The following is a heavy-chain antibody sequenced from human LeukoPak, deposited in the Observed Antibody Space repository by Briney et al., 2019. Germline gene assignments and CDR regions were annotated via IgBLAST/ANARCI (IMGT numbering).Heavy chain of an antibody. CDR3: ARDYGGKFDY. D-gene: IGHD4-23*01. CDR1: GGSVNGFY. V-gene: IGHV4-59*02. J-gene: IGHJ4*02. CDR2: IRYSGST. Sequence: SGTLSLTCTVSGGSVNGFYWSWIRQPPGKGLEWIGYIRYSGSTNYNPSLKSRVTISVDTSKNQFSLKLTSLTAADTAVYYCARDYGGKFDYWGQGTLVTVSS.